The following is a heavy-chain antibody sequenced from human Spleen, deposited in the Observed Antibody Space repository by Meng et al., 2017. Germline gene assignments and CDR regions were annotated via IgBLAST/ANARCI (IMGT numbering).Heavy chain of an antibody. CDR3: AHRSGNSSSWLEDYFDY. J-gene: IGHJ4*02. Sequence: SVKVSCKASGGTFTSFTLNWIRQAPGHGLEWMGRIIPIVSIANYAQKFQARVTITADKSTSTAYLEMSSLTSEDTAIYYCAHRSGNSSSWLEDYFDYWGQGTLVTVSS. V-gene: IGHV1-69*02. CDR2: IIPIVSIA. D-gene: IGHD6-13*01. CDR1: GGTFTSFT.